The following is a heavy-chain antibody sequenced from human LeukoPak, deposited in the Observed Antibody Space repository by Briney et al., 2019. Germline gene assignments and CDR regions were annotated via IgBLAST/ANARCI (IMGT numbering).Heavy chain of an antibody. Sequence: GASVKVSCKASGYTFTSYAMNWVRQAPGQGLEWMGWINTNTGNPTYAQGFTGRFVFPLDTSVSTAYLQISSLKAEDTAVYYCARDPLWFGEISMDVWGKGTTVTVSS. CDR1: GYTFTSYA. J-gene: IGHJ6*03. CDR3: ARDPLWFGEISMDV. CDR2: INTNTGNP. V-gene: IGHV7-4-1*02. D-gene: IGHD3-10*01.